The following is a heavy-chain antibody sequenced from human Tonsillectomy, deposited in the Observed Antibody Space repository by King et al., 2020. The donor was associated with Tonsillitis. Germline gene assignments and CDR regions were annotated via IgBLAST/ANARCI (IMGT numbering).Heavy chain of an antibody. CDR3: ARDQEYPNLEGDYHYYMDV. Sequence: VQLVESGGGVVQPGRSLRLSCVASGFALSSYDMHWVRQAPGKGLQWVPVIWNDGSNKDYADSVKGRFTVSRDNSKNTLYLQMNSLRGEDTAVYYCARDQEYPNLEGDYHYYMDVWGKGTTVTVSS. J-gene: IGHJ6*03. CDR2: IWNDGSNK. CDR1: GFALSSYD. D-gene: IGHD4/OR15-4a*01. V-gene: IGHV3-33*08.